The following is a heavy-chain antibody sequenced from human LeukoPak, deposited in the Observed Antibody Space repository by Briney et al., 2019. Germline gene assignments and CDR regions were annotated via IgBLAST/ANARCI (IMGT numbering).Heavy chain of an antibody. CDR3: ARVPDGYNYYFDY. CDR1: GFTFSSYS. J-gene: IGHJ4*02. CDR2: ISSGSSYI. Sequence: PGGSLRLSCAASGFTFSSYSMNWVRQAPGKGLEWVSSISSGSSYIYYADSVKGRFTISRDNAKNSLYLQMNSMRAEDTAVYYCARVPDGYNYYFDYWGQGTLVTVSS. D-gene: IGHD5-24*01. V-gene: IGHV3-21*01.